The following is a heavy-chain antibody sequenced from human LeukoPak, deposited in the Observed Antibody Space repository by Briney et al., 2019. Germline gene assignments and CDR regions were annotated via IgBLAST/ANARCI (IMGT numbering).Heavy chain of an antibody. V-gene: IGHV3-23*01. Sequence: PGGSLRLSCAASGFTFSGYAMTWVRQAPGKGLEWVSAMSASGGSTFYADSVKGRFTSSRDNSKNTLYLQINSLRAEDTAIYYCARVGPHWYFDLWGRGTLVTVSS. J-gene: IGHJ2*01. CDR2: MSASGGST. CDR1: GFTFSGYA. CDR3: ARVGPHWYFDL.